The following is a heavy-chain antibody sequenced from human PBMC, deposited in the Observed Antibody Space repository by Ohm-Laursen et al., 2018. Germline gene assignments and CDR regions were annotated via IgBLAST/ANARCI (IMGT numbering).Heavy chain of an antibody. CDR1: GFTFSDYY. Sequence: SLRLSCAAFGFTFSDYYMSWIRQAPGKGLEWVSGISWNSGSIGYADSVKGRFTISRDNAKNSLYLQMNSLRAEDTALYYCAKDTTGTPLYYFDYWGQGTLVTVSS. CDR2: ISWNSGSI. V-gene: IGHV3-9*01. CDR3: AKDTTGTPLYYFDY. J-gene: IGHJ4*02. D-gene: IGHD1-1*01.